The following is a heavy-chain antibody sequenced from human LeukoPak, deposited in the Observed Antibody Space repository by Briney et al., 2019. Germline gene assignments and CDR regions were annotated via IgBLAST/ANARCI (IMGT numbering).Heavy chain of an antibody. CDR2: ISGVGGTT. CDR3: ARAGFGWIVNWFDP. D-gene: IGHD5-12*01. Sequence: GGSLRLSCLASGFTFGDYATSWVRQAPGKGLEWVSAISGVGGTTYYADSVKGRFTISRDNSKNTLYLQINTLRAEDTAIYYCARAGFGWIVNWFDPWGQGTLVAVSS. J-gene: IGHJ5*02. V-gene: IGHV3-23*01. CDR1: GFTFGDYA.